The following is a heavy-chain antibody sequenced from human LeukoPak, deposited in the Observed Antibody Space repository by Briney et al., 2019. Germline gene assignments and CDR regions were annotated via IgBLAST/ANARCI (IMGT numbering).Heavy chain of an antibody. J-gene: IGHJ3*02. CDR2: INPSGGNT. CDR1: GYIFTSYY. V-gene: IGHV1-46*01. D-gene: IGHD1-7*01. Sequence: ASVKVSCKASGYIFTSYYIHWVRQAPGQGLEWVGIINPSGGNTNYAQKFQGRVTMTRDMSTSTVYMELSSLRSEDTAVYYCAREGTFSGSSFLPKKSNHDAFDIWGQGTMVTVSS. CDR3: AREGTFSGSSFLPKKSNHDAFDI.